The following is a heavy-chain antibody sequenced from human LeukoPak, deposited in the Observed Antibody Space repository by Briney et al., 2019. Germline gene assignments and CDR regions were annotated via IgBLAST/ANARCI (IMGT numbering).Heavy chain of an antibody. V-gene: IGHV3-23*01. CDR2: ISGSGGST. D-gene: IGHD2-21*02. J-gene: IGHJ4*02. CDR1: GFTFSSYA. Sequence: PGGSLRLSCAASGFTFSSYAMSWVRQAPGKGLEWVSAISGSGGSTYYADSVKGRFTISRDNSKNTLYLQMNSLRAEDTAVYYCAKDIYPYCGGDCYPHYAFDYWGQGTLVTVSS. CDR3: AKDIYPYCGGDCYPHYAFDY.